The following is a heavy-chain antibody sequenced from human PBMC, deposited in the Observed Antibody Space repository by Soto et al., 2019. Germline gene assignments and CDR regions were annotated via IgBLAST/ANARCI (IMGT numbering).Heavy chain of an antibody. CDR1: GFTFSTYG. J-gene: IGHJ4*02. V-gene: IGHV3-33*01. D-gene: IGHD2-2*01. Sequence: QVQLVESGGGVVQPGTSLRLSCAASGFTFSTYGMHWVRQAPGKGLEWVAVIWFDGSNKYYADSVKGRFAISRDNSKNTLFLQMNSLRAEDTAVYYCARAVGPFDYWGQGTLVTVSS. CDR2: IWFDGSNK. CDR3: ARAVGPFDY.